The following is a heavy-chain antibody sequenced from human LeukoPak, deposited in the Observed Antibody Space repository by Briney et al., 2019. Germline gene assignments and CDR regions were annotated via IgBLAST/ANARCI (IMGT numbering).Heavy chain of an antibody. V-gene: IGHV3-48*03. D-gene: IGHD5-24*01. Sequence: GGSLRLSCAASGFTVSSNYVNWVRQAPGKGLEWVSHISRTGTTITYADSLRGRLTVSRDNAKNSLSLEMNSLRVEDTAVYYCARVAYNSFDVWGRGTMVTVSS. CDR1: GFTVSSNY. CDR3: ARVAYNSFDV. J-gene: IGHJ3*01. CDR2: ISRTGTTI.